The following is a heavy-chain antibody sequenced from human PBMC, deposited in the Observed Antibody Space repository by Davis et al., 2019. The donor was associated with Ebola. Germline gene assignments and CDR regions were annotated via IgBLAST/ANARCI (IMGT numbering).Heavy chain of an antibody. CDR3: AKDESYSSSSVFDY. D-gene: IGHD6-6*01. CDR1: GFTFSSYA. Sequence: GGSLRLSCAAAGFTFSSYAMSWVRQAPGKGLEWVSTISGSGGSTYYADSVKGRFTISRDNSKNTLYLQMNSLRAEDTAVYYCAKDESYSSSSVFDYWGQGALVTVSS. J-gene: IGHJ4*02. V-gene: IGHV3-23*01. CDR2: ISGSGGST.